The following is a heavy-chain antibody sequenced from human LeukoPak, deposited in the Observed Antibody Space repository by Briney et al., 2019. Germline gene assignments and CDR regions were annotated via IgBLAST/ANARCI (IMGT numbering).Heavy chain of an antibody. D-gene: IGHD3-10*01. V-gene: IGHV1-69*05. CDR2: IIPIFGTA. J-gene: IGHJ6*03. Sequence: SVKVSCKASGGTFSSYAISWVRQAPGQGLEWMGGIIPIFGTANYAQKFQGRVTITTDESTSTAYMELSSLRSEDTAVYYCAREYVYSSGSPYYMDVWGKGTTVTVSS. CDR1: GGTFSSYA. CDR3: AREYVYSSGSPYYMDV.